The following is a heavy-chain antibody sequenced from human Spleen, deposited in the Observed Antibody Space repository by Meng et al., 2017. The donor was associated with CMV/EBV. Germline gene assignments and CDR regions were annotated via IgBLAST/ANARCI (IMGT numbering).Heavy chain of an antibody. D-gene: IGHD3-3*02. V-gene: IGHV1-2*02. CDR3: ARVYRSIFGVVQGRWNWYFDL. J-gene: IGHJ2*01. CDR2: INPNSGGT. CDR1: YY. Sequence: YYMHWVLQAPGQGLEWMGWINPNSGGTNYAQKFQGRVTMTRDTSISTAYMELSRLRSDDTAVYYCARVYRSIFGVVQGRWNWYFDLWGRGTLVTVSS.